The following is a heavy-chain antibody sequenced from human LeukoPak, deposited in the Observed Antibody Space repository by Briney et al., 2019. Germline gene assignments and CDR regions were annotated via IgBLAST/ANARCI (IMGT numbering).Heavy chain of an antibody. CDR2: ISYDGSNK. D-gene: IGHD5-24*01. CDR3: AKDVDIGDGYNLDY. CDR1: GFTFSSYG. J-gene: IGHJ4*02. Sequence: YPGRSLRLSCAASGFTFSSYGMHWVRQAPGKGLEWVAVISYDGSNKYYADSVKGRFTISRDNSKNTLYLQMNSLRAEDTAVYYCAKDVDIGDGYNLDYWGQGTLVTVSS. V-gene: IGHV3-30*18.